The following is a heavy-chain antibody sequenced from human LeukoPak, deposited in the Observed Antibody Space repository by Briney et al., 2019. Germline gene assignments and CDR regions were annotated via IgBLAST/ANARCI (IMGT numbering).Heavy chain of an antibody. CDR2: INHSGGT. V-gene: IGHV4-34*01. CDR3: ARGRREDINYYYYYMDV. Sequence: PSETLSLTCAVYGGSFSGYYWSWIRQPPGKGLDWIGEINHSGGTNYNPSLKSRVTISVDTSKNQFSLKLSSVTAADTAVYYCARGRREDINYYYYYMDVWGKGTTVTVSS. CDR1: GGSFSGYY. D-gene: IGHD2-15*01. J-gene: IGHJ6*03.